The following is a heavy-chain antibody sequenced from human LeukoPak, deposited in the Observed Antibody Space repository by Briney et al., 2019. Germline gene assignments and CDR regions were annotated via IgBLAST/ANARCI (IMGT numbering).Heavy chain of an antibody. Sequence: GGSLRLSCTAYGFTFSNYAMSLVRQAPGKGLEWVSAIGGTGITTYYADSVRGRFTISRDNSKDTLSLQMNSLRAEDTAVYYCAKDIAQGYTFGSIEQDYWGQGTLVTVSS. D-gene: IGHD5-18*01. CDR2: IGGTGITT. CDR3: AKDIAQGYTFGSIEQDY. J-gene: IGHJ4*02. V-gene: IGHV3-23*01. CDR1: GFTFSNYA.